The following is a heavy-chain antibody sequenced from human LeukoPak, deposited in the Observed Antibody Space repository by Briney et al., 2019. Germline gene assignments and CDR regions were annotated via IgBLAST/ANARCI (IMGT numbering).Heavy chain of an antibody. CDR1: GYTFTSYG. J-gene: IGHJ5*02. CDR3: ARDRVYDYVWGSYRYTLYNWFDP. V-gene: IGHV1-18*01. D-gene: IGHD3-16*02. CDR2: ISAYNGNT. Sequence: GASVKVSCKASGYTFTSYGISWVRQAPGQGLEWMGWISAYNGNTNYAQKLQGRVTMTTDTSTSTAYMELRSLRSDDTAVYYCARDRVYDYVWGSYRYTLYNWFDPWGQGTLVTVSS.